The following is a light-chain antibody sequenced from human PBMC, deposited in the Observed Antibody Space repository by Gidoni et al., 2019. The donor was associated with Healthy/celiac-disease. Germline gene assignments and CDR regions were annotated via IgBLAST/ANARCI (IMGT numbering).Light chain of an antibody. J-gene: IGKJ4*01. CDR2: AAS. V-gene: IGKV1-39*01. Sequence: DIQMTQSPSSLSAAVGDRVTITCRASQSISSYLNWYQQKPGKAPKLLIYAASSLQSGVPSRCSGSGYGTDFTLTISSLQPEDFAPYYCQQSYSTPLTFGGGTKVEIK. CDR1: QSISSY. CDR3: QQSYSTPLT.